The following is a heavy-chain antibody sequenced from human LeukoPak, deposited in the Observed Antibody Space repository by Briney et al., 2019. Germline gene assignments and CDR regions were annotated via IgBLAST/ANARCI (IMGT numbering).Heavy chain of an antibody. J-gene: IGHJ4*02. CDR3: ARVYCSSTSCYRGPWVY. D-gene: IGHD2-2*02. CDR2: INPNSGGT. Sequence: GASVKVSCKASGYTFTGYYMHWVRQAPGQGLEWMGWINPNSGGTNYAQKFQGRVTMTRDTSISTAYMELSRLRSDDTAVYYCARVYCSSTSCYRGPWVYWGQGTLVTASS. CDR1: GYTFTGYY. V-gene: IGHV1-2*02.